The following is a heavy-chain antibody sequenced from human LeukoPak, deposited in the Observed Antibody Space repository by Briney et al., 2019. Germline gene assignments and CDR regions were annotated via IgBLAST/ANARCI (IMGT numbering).Heavy chain of an antibody. CDR3: ARDDDDYVWGSYRY. J-gene: IGHJ4*02. V-gene: IGHV4-59*01. CDR2: IYYSGST. Sequence: SETLSLTCTVSVGSISSYYWSWIRQPPGKGLEWIGYIYYSGSTNYNPSLKSRVTISVDTSKNQFSLKLSSVTAADTAVYYCARDDDDYVWGSYRYWGQGTLVTVSS. D-gene: IGHD3-16*02. CDR1: VGSISSYY.